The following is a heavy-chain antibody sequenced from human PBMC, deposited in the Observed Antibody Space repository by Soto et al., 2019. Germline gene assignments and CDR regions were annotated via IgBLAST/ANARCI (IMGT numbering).Heavy chain of an antibody. J-gene: IGHJ5*02. CDR1: GGSISSYY. V-gene: IGHV4-59*01. CDR2: IYYSGST. D-gene: IGHD6-6*01. CDR3: ARGISSSSHRTICFDP. Sequence: SETLSLTCTVSGGSISSYYWSWIRQPPGKGLEWIGYIYYSGSTNYNPSLKSRVTISVDTSKNQFSLKLSSVTAADTAVYYCARGISSSSHRTICFDPWGQGTLVTLSS.